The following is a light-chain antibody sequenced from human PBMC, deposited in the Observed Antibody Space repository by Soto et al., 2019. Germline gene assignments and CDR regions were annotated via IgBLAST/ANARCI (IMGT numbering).Light chain of an antibody. V-gene: IGKV1-5*01. CDR2: DAS. Sequence: DIQMTQSPSTLSASVGDRVTITCRASQSISSWLAWYQQKPGKAPNLLIFDASNLRSGLPSRFSGSGSGTEFTLTISSLQPDDFATYYCQQYDSFSPWPFGQGTKVEIK. CDR1: QSISSW. CDR3: QQYDSFSPWP. J-gene: IGKJ1*01.